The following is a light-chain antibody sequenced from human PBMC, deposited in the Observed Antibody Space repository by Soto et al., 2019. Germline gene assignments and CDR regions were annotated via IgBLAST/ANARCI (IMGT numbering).Light chain of an antibody. V-gene: IGLV2-14*02. CDR1: SSDVGSYNL. Sequence: QSVLTQPASVSGSPGQSISISCTGTSSDVGSYNLVSWYQQHPGKAPKLMIYDVSNRPSGISNLFSGSKSGNTASLTISGLQAEDEADYYCSSYTGSSTLDVFGTGTKVTVL. J-gene: IGLJ1*01. CDR2: DVS. CDR3: SSYTGSSTLDV.